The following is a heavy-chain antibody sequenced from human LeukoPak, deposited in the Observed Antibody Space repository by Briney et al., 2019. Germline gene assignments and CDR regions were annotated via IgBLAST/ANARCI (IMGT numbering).Heavy chain of an antibody. D-gene: IGHD3-22*01. CDR1: GDSLSSYY. Sequence: PSETLSLTCSVSGDSLSSYYWSWMRRPPGEGLEWIGYIHYSGSTNYNPSLKIRVSMSVDTSKNHFSLKLCSVTAADTAVYYCARGGYDSTGYYSIFDFWGQGTLVTVSS. V-gene: IGHV4-59*01. CDR3: ARGGYDSTGYYSIFDF. J-gene: IGHJ4*02. CDR2: IHYSGST.